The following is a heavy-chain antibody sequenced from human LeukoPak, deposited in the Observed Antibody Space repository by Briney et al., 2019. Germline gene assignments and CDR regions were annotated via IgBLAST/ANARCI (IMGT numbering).Heavy chain of an antibody. V-gene: IGHV3-7*05. Sequence: GGSLRLSCVASGFTFSNYWMTWVRQAPGKGLQWVANIRQDGNDRYFVDSVKGGFTISRDNAKNSLYLQMNSLRAEDTAVYYCARLVAGAGITYWGQGTLVTVSS. CDR2: IRQDGNDR. D-gene: IGHD6-19*01. CDR3: ARLVAGAGITY. J-gene: IGHJ4*02. CDR1: GFTFSNYW.